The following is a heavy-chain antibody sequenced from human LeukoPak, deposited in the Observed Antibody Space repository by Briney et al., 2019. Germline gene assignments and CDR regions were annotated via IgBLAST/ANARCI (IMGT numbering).Heavy chain of an antibody. D-gene: IGHD1-26*01. CDR3: ARADREIVGATTMDY. CDR1: GFTFSNYE. CDR2: ISSSSSTI. J-gene: IGHJ4*02. V-gene: IGHV3-48*03. Sequence: GGSLRLSCAASGFTFSNYEMNWVRQAPGKGLEWVSYISSSSSTIYYADSVKGRFTISRDNAKNSLYLQMNSLRAEDTAVYYCARADREIVGATTMDYWGQGTLVTVSS.